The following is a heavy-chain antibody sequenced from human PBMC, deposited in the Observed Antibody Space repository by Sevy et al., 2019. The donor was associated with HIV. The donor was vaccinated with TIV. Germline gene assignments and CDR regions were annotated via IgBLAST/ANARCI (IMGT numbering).Heavy chain of an antibody. CDR2: INPDSGGP. Sequence: ASVKVSCKASGYTFTGYYMHWMRQAPGQGLEWMGWINPDSGGPIYAPKFQGRVTLTRDTSISTAYMDLSRLKFDDTAVYYCVRDDRDGYFEYWGQGTLVTVSS. CDR1: GYTFTGYY. V-gene: IGHV1-2*02. J-gene: IGHJ4*02. CDR3: VRDDRDGYFEY.